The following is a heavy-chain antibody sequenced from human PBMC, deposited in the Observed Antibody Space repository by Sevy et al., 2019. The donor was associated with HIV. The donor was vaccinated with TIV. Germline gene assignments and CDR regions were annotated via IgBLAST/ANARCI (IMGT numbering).Heavy chain of an antibody. CDR3: ARPSYTGSSFWYFDL. D-gene: IGHD1-26*01. J-gene: IGHJ2*01. CDR1: GGSISGTY. V-gene: IGHV4-4*07. CDR2: FYSSGNT. Sequence: SETLSLTCTVSGGSISGTYWTWIRQPAGKGLEWIGTFYSSGNTDYNPSLKSRVTMSVDTSKNQFSLNLSSVTAADTAVCYCARPSYTGSSFWYFDLWGRGTLVTVSS.